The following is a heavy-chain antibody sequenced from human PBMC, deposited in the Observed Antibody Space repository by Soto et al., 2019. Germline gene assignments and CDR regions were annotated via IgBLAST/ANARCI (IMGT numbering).Heavy chain of an antibody. Sequence: QVQLVESGGGVVQPGRSLRLSCAASGFTFYKYGMHWVRQAPGKGLEWVALISHDGSNKYYVDSVKGRFTIARDNSKNTVFLQMNSLRPEDTSLYFCAKDERNRWYNYYAMDVWGQGTTVTVSS. CDR2: ISHDGSNK. V-gene: IGHV3-30*18. CDR3: AKDERNRWYNYYAMDV. CDR1: GFTFYKYG. J-gene: IGHJ6*02. D-gene: IGHD4-4*01.